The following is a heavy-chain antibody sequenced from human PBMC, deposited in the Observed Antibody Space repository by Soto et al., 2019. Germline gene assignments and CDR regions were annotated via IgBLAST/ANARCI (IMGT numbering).Heavy chain of an antibody. CDR2: ISAYNGDT. CDR1: GYTLTSYG. Sequence: QVQLVQSGAEVTKPGASVKVSCKASGYTLTSYGISWVRQAPGQGLEWMGWISAYNGDTNYAQSLQGRVTMTTDTSTTTAYMELRSLRSDDTAVYYCATTIGYSHYYYGMDVWRQGTTVTVSS. D-gene: IGHD5-12*01. CDR3: ATTIGYSHYYYGMDV. V-gene: IGHV1-18*01. J-gene: IGHJ6*02.